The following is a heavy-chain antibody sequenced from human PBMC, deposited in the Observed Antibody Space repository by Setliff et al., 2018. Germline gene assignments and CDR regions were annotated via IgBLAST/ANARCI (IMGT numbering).Heavy chain of an antibody. CDR1: GGTFSSDV. CDR3: ARELRSPYWHIDF. Sequence: SVKVSCKASGGTFSSDVITWVRQAPGQGLEWMGRFIPVLRKASYAQRFQGRVTITADESTSTGYLELSRLRSEDTAIYYCARELRSPYWHIDFWGQGTLVTVPQ. J-gene: IGHJ4*02. V-gene: IGHV1-69*13. CDR2: FIPVLRKA. D-gene: IGHD2-15*01.